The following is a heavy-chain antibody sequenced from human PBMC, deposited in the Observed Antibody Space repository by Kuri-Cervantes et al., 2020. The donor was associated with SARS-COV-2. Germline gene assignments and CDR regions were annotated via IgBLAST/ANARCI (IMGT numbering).Heavy chain of an antibody. V-gene: IGHV3-21*01. J-gene: IGHJ4*02. CDR1: GFSFSSYS. CDR3: AREDGKALQDPRLWDY. Sequence: GGSLRLSCAVSGFSFSSYSMNWVRQAPGKGLEWVSSISSSSSYIYYADSMRGRFTISRDNAKNSLYLQMNSLRAEDTAVYYCAREDGKALQDPRLWDYWGQGTLVTVSS. D-gene: IGHD4-11*01. CDR2: ISSSSSYI.